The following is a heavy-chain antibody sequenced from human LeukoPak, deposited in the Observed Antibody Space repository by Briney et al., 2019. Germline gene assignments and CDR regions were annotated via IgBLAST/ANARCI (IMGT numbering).Heavy chain of an antibody. V-gene: IGHV4-39*01. D-gene: IGHD2-15*01. CDR2: IYYSGST. J-gene: IGHJ6*02. CDR3: ARLAVAYYYYGMDV. Sequence: SETLSLTCTVSGGSISSSIYYWGWIRQPPGKGLEWIGSIYYSGSTYYNPSLKSRVTISVDTSKNQFSLKLSSVTAADTAVYYCARLAVAYYYYGMDVWGQGTTVTVSS. CDR1: GGSISSSIYY.